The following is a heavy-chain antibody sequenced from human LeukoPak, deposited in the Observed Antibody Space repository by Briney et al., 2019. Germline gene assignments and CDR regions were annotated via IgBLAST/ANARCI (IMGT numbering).Heavy chain of an antibody. V-gene: IGHV3-30*18. CDR3: AKTTVYSSSWYYFDY. J-gene: IGHJ4*02. D-gene: IGHD6-13*01. Sequence: GGSLRLSCAASGFTFSSYGMHSVRQAPGTVLELVAVISYDGSNKYYADSVKGRFTISRDNSKNTLYLQMNSLRAEDTAVYYCAKTTVYSSSWYYFDYWGQGTLVTVSS. CDR2: ISYDGSNK. CDR1: GFTFSSYG.